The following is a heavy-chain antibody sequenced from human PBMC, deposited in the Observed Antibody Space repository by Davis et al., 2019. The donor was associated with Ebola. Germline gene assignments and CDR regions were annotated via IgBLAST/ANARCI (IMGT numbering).Heavy chain of an antibody. CDR2: ISSGSSYI. J-gene: IGHJ5*02. Sequence: PGGSLRLSCAASGFTFSSYAMSWVRQAPGKGLEWVSSISSGSSYIYYADSVKGRFTISRDNADNSLYLQMNSLRAEDTAVYYCVRGASTVKTAKGWFDPWGQGALVTVSS. CDR1: GFTFSSYA. CDR3: VRGASTVKTAKGWFDP. V-gene: IGHV3-21*01. D-gene: IGHD4-17*01.